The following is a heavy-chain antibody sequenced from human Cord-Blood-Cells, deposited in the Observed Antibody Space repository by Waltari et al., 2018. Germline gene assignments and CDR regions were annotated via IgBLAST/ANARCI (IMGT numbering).Heavy chain of an antibody. V-gene: IGHV1-2*04. CDR2: INPNSGGT. Sequence: QVQLVQSGAEVKKPGASVKVSCKASGNTSTGHHMHWLRQAPGKGLEWMGWINPNSGGTNYAQKVQGWVTMTRDTSISTAYMELSRRRSDDTAVYYCARGAYGSGSYYAFDIWGQGTMVTVSS. CDR3: ARGAYGSGSYYAFDI. D-gene: IGHD3-10*01. J-gene: IGHJ3*02. CDR1: GNTSTGHH.